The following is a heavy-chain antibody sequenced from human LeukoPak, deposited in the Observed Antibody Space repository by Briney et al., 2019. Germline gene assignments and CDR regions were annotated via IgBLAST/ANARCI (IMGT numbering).Heavy chain of an antibody. J-gene: IGHJ5*02. CDR2: ITPSDGGA. D-gene: IGHD3-3*01. CDR3: ARDPTVITSSRITIFGVVKSPHNWFDP. V-gene: IGHV1-46*01. CDR1: GYSFTSYC. Sequence: ASVKVSCKASGYSFTSYCMHWVRQAPGQGLEWMGIITPSDGGATYAQKFQGRVTMTRDTSTSTVYMELSSLRSEDTAMYFCARDPTVITSSRITIFGVVKSPHNWFDPWGQGTLVTVSS.